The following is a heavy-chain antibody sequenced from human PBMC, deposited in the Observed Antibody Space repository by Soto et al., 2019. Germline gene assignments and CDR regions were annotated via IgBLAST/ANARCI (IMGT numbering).Heavy chain of an antibody. CDR2: ISGSGIST. V-gene: IGHV3-23*01. Sequence: LRLSCAASGFTFSSYAMTWVRQAPGKGLEWVSSISGSGISTYYADSVKGRFTISRDNSKNTLYLQMNSLRAEDAAVYYCAKSAGSNAYYPNDYWGQGTLVTVS. D-gene: IGHD3-16*01. CDR3: AKSAGSNAYYPNDY. J-gene: IGHJ4*02. CDR1: GFTFSSYA.